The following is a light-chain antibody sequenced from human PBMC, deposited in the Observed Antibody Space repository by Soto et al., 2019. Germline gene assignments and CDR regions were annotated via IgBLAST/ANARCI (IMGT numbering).Light chain of an antibody. Sequence: QSALTQPPSVSAAPGQKVTISCSGSSSNIGNNYVSWYQQLPGTAPKLLIFDNDKRPSGIPDRFSGSKSGTSATLGVTGLQTGDEADYYRGTWDSSLSAGVFGGGTQLTVL. J-gene: IGLJ2*01. V-gene: IGLV1-51*01. CDR2: DND. CDR3: GTWDSSLSAGV. CDR1: SSNIGNNY.